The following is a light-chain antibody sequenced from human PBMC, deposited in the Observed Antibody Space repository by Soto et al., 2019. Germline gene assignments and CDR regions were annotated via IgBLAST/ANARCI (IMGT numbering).Light chain of an antibody. CDR2: GST. Sequence: QSVLTQPPSVSGAPGQRVTISCTGSNSNIGAGYDVYWYQHLPGTAPKLLIYGSTNRPSEVPDRFSGSKSGTSASLAITGLQAEDEADYYCQSHDSSLSGSYVFXTGTKVTVL. CDR3: QSHDSSLSGSYV. J-gene: IGLJ1*01. CDR1: NSNIGAGYD. V-gene: IGLV1-40*01.